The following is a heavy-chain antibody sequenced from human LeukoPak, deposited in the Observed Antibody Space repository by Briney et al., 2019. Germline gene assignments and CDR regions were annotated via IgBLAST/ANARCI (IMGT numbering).Heavy chain of an antibody. CDR2: ITNTGVGT. CDR3: ARDGLPAAADY. CDR1: GFIFSSYP. J-gene: IGHJ4*02. V-gene: IGHV3-23*01. D-gene: IGHD2-2*01. Sequence: GGSLRLSCAASGFIFSSYPMSWVRQAPGKGLEWVSSITNTGVGTYYADSVKGRFTISRDNAKNTLFLQMNSLTVEDTAVYYCARDGLPAAADYWGQGTLVTVSS.